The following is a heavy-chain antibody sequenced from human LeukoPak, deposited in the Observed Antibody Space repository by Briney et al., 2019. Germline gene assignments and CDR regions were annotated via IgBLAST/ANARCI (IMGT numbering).Heavy chain of an antibody. V-gene: IGHV4-34*01. CDR2: INHSGST. J-gene: IGHJ3*02. Sequence: KSSETLSLTCAVYGGSFSGYYWSWIRQPPGKGLEWIGEINHSGSTNYNPSLKSRVTISVDTSKNQFSLKLSSVTAADTAVYYCARRMNYYDSSGYPPRSRAFDIWGQGTMVTVSS. CDR3: ARRMNYYDSSGYPPRSRAFDI. D-gene: IGHD3-22*01. CDR1: GGSFSGYY.